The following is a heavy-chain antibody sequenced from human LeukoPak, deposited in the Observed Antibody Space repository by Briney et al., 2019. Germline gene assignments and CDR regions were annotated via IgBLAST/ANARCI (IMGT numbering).Heavy chain of an antibody. V-gene: IGHV1-18*01. CDR3: ARDLYNYVWGSYRYTPPFDY. J-gene: IGHJ4*02. Sequence: ASVKVSCKASGHTFTSYGISWVRQAPGQGLEWMGWISAYNGNTNYAQKLQGRVTMTTDTSTSTAYMELRSLRSDDTAVYYCARDLYNYVWGSYRYTPPFDYWGQGTLVTVSS. D-gene: IGHD3-16*02. CDR2: ISAYNGNT. CDR1: GHTFTSYG.